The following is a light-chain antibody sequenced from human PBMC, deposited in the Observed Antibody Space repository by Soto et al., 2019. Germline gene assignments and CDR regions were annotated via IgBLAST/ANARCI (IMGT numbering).Light chain of an antibody. CDR3: QQYNNWPIT. CDR2: GAS. V-gene: IGKV3-15*01. CDR1: QSVLSN. J-gene: IGKJ5*01. Sequence: EIVMTQSPATLSLSPGERSTLSFRASQSVLSNLAWYQQNPGQAPRLLIYGASTRATGIPARFSGSGSGTEFTLTISSLQSEDFAVYYCQQYNNWPITFGQGARLEIK.